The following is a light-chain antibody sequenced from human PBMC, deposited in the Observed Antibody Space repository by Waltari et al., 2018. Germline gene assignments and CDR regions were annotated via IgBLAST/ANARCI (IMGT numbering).Light chain of an antibody. CDR3: QHYVRLPAT. CDR1: QSVSRS. Sequence: ELVLTQSPGPLSLSPGERATLSCRVSQSVSRSLTCYQQKPGQAPRLLIYDASSRATGIPDRFSGSGSGTDFSLTISRLQPEDFAVYYCQHYVRLPATFGQGTKVEIK. CDR2: DAS. J-gene: IGKJ1*01. V-gene: IGKV3-20*01.